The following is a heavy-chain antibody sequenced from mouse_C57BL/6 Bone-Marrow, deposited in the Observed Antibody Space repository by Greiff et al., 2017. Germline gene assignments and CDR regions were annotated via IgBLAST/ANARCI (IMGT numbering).Heavy chain of an antibody. V-gene: IGHV1-81*01. CDR1: GYTFTSYG. J-gene: IGHJ1*03. D-gene: IGHD1-1*01. Sequence: QVQLQQSGAELARPGASVTLSCKASGYTFTSYGISWVKQRTGQGLEWIGEIYPRRGNTYYNEKLKGKATLTANKSSSTAYMELRSLTSGDSAVYFCAATVVADFDVWGTGTTVTVSS. CDR3: AATVVADFDV. CDR2: IYPRRGNT.